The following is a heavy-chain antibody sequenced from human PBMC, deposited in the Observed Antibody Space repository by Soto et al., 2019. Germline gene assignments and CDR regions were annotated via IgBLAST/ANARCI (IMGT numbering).Heavy chain of an antibody. CDR1: GGSISSYY. CDR3: ARGRDGYVNDAFDI. J-gene: IGHJ3*02. Sequence: PSETLSLTCTVSGGSISSYYWSWIRQPPGKGLEWIGYIYYSGSTNYNPSIKSRVTISVDTSKNQFSLKLSSVTAADTAVYYCARGRDGYVNDAFDIWGQGTMVTVSS. D-gene: IGHD5-12*01. CDR2: IYYSGST. V-gene: IGHV4-59*01.